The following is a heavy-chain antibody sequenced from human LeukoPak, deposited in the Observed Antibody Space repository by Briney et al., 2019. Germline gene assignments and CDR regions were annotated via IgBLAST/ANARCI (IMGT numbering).Heavy chain of an antibody. D-gene: IGHD6-19*01. Sequence: ASVKVSCKASGYTFTGYYMHWVRQAPGQGLEWMGWINPNSGGTNYAQKFQGRVTMTRDTSISTAYMELSRLRSDDTAVYYCARDSGIAVAPIDYWGQGTLVTVSS. CDR3: ARDSGIAVAPIDY. J-gene: IGHJ4*02. CDR1: GYTFTGYY. V-gene: IGHV1-2*02. CDR2: INPNSGGT.